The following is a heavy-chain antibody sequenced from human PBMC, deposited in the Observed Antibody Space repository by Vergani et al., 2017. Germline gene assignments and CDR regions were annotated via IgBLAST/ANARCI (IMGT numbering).Heavy chain of an antibody. D-gene: IGHD2-2*01. CDR2: ISWNSGSI. V-gene: IGHV3-9*01. J-gene: IGHJ4*02. CDR1: GFTFDDYA. CDR3: AKGYCSSTSCYYYFDY. Sequence: EVQLVESGGGLVQPGRSLRLSCAASGFTFDDYAMHWVRQAPGKGLEWVSGISWNSGSIGYADSVKGRFTISRDNAKNSLYLQMNSLRAEDTALYYCAKGYCSSTSCYYYFDYWGQRTLVTVSS.